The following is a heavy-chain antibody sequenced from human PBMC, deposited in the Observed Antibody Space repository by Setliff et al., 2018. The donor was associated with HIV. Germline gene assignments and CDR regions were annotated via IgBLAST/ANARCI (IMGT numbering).Heavy chain of an antibody. CDR1: GGSLSGYH. CDR3: ARHDASYYKWNDEVIWNHYGLDV. CDR2: INYSGST. Sequence: SETLSLTCGVYGGSLSGYHWSWIRLPPGKGLEWIGEINYSGSTNYDPSLTSRVIISDDTSKNQFSVKLNSVTAADTAVYYCARHDASYYKWNDEVIWNHYGLDVWGQGTTVTVSS. D-gene: IGHD1-20*01. J-gene: IGHJ6*02. V-gene: IGHV4-34*01.